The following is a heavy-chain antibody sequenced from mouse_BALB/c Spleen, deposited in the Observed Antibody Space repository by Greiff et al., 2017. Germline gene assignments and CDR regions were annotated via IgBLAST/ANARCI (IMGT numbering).Heavy chain of an antibody. CDR3: ARGPAYYGNYVAWFAY. CDR1: GYTFTSYW. V-gene: IGHV1-87*01. J-gene: IGHJ3*01. Sequence: QVQLKESGAELARPGASVKLSCKASGYTFTSYWMQWVKQRPGQGLEWIGAIYPGDGDTRYTQKFKGKATLTADKSSSTAYMQLSSLASEDSAVYYCARGPAYYGNYVAWFAYWGQGTLVTVSA. D-gene: IGHD2-10*01. CDR2: IYPGDGDT.